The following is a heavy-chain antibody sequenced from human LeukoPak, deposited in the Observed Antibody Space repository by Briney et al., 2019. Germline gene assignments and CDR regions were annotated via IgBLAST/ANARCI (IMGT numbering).Heavy chain of an antibody. D-gene: IGHD4-17*01. CDR1: GFTFSSYE. Sequence: GGSLRLSCAASGFTFSSYEMNWVRQAPGKGLEWVSVISGFGDTYYADSVKGRFTISRDNSKNTLYLQMNSLRAEDTAVYYCARGDYHSKFDYWGQGTLVTVSS. V-gene: IGHV3-53*01. CDR3: ARGDYHSKFDY. J-gene: IGHJ4*02. CDR2: ISGFGDT.